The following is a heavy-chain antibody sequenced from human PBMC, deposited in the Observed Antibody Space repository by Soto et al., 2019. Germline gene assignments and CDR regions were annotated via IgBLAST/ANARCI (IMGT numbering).Heavy chain of an antibody. CDR1: GGTFSSYA. J-gene: IGHJ5*02. CDR2: IIPIFGTA. D-gene: IGHD2-15*01. Sequence: ASVKVSCKASGGTFSSYAISWVRQAPGQGLEWMGGIIPIFGTANYAQKFQGRVTITADESTSTAYMELSSLRSEDTAVYYCARDSGYCSGGSCFNWFDPWGQGTLVTVSS. V-gene: IGHV1-69*13. CDR3: ARDSGYCSGGSCFNWFDP.